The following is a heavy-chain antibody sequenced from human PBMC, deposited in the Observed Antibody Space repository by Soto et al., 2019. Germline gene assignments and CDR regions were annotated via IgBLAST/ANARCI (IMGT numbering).Heavy chain of an antibody. CDR1: GFTFSSYG. CDR2: IWYDGSNK. V-gene: IGHV3-33*01. CDR3: ARVIVGDTSTGPYYYYYGMDV. J-gene: IGHJ6*02. Sequence: GGSLRLSCAASGFTFSSYGMHWVRQAPGKGLEWVAVIWYDGSNKYYADSVKGRFTISRDNSKNTLYLQMNSLRAEDTAVYYCARVIVGDTSTGPYYYYYGMDVWGQGTTVNVSS. D-gene: IGHD1-26*01.